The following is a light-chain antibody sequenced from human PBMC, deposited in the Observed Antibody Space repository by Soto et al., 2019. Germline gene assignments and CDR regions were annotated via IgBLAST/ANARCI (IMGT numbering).Light chain of an antibody. CDR3: QQYNCAPRT. CDR1: QTISNH. CDR2: AAS. J-gene: IGKJ4*01. V-gene: IGKV1-27*01. Sequence: DVQMTQAPYSLSASVGDRATITCRASQTISNHLAWYQQKTRKLPKLLIYAASILQAGVPSRFSGSGSGTDFTLTISSLQPEDVATYYCQQYNCAPRTFGRGTKVEIK.